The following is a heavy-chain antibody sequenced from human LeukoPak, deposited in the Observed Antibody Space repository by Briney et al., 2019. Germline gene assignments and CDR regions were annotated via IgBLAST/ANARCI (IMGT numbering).Heavy chain of an antibody. V-gene: IGHV4-59*01. CDR3: ARRVGYSYGGIDY. CDR2: IYYSGST. CDR1: GGSISSYY. J-gene: IGHJ4*02. D-gene: IGHD5-18*01. Sequence: SETLSLTCTVSGGSISSYYWSWIRQPPGKGLEWIGYIYYSGSTNYNPSLKSRVTTSVDTSKNQFSLKLSSVTAADTAVYYCARRVGYSYGGIDYWGQGTLVTVSS.